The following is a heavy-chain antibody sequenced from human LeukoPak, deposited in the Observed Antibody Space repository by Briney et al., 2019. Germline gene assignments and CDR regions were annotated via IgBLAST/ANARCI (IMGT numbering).Heavy chain of an antibody. CDR1: GGSISSGDYY. Sequence: SETLSLTCTVSGGSISSGDYYWSWIRQPPGKGLEWIGYIYYSGSTYYNPSLKSRVTISVDTSKNQFSLKLSSVTAADTAVYYCARDAGSHHDAFDIWGQGTMVTASS. CDR3: ARDAGSHHDAFDI. V-gene: IGHV4-30-4*01. J-gene: IGHJ3*02. CDR2: IYYSGST. D-gene: IGHD2-15*01.